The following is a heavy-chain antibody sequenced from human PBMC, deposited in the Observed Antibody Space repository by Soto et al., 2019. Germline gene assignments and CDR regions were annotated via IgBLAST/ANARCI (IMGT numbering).Heavy chain of an antibody. D-gene: IGHD3-9*01. J-gene: IGHJ4*02. CDR2: INPNSGGT. CDR1: GYTFTGYY. V-gene: IGHV1-2*04. Sequence: GASVKVSCKASGYTFTGYYMHWVRQAPGQGLEWMGWINPNSGGTNYAQKFQGWVTMTRDTSISTAYMELSRLRSDDTAVYYCARWGYDILTGYDYWGQGTLVTVSS. CDR3: ARWGYDILTGYDY.